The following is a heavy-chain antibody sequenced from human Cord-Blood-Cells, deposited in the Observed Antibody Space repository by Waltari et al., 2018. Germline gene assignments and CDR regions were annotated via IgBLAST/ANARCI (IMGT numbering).Heavy chain of an antibody. Sequence: QITLKESGPTLVKPTQTLTLTCTFSGFSLSTSGVGVGWIRQPPGKALEWLALIYWNDYKRYSPSLKSRLTITKDTSKSQVVLTMTNMDPVDTATYSCAHRPSSSSSGGYFDYWGQGTLVTVSS. CDR1: GFSLSTSGVG. CDR2: IYWNDYK. V-gene: IGHV2-5*01. D-gene: IGHD6-6*01. J-gene: IGHJ4*02. CDR3: AHRPSSSSSGGYFDY.